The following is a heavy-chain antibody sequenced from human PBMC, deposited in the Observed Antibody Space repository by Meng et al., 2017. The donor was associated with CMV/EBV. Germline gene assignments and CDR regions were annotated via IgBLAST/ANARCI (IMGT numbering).Heavy chain of an antibody. CDR2: IYHSGST. D-gene: IGHD3-3*01. V-gene: IGHV4-38-2*02. CDR3: ARCCLGDNYDFWSGYFNYYYYYGMDV. CDR1: GSSISSGYY. Sequence: GSLRLSCTVSGSSISSGYYWGWIRQPPGKGLEWIGSIYHSGSTYYNPSLKSRVTISVDTSKNQFSLKLSSVTAADTAVYYCARCCLGDNYDFWSGYFNYYYYYGMDVWGQGTTVTVSS. J-gene: IGHJ6*02.